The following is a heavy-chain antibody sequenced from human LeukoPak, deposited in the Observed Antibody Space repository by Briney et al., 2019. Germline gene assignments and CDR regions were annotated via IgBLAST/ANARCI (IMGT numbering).Heavy chain of an antibody. J-gene: IGHJ3*02. CDR2: ISGSGGST. D-gene: IGHD5-18*01. CDR1: GFTFSSYG. Sequence: TGGSLRLSCAASGFTFSSYGMHWVRQAPGKGLEWVSAISGSGGSTYYADSVKGRFTISRDNSKNTLYLQMNSLRAEDTAVYYCAKEAAHSYGWRAGAFDIWGQGTMVTVSS. CDR3: AKEAAHSYGWRAGAFDI. V-gene: IGHV3-23*01.